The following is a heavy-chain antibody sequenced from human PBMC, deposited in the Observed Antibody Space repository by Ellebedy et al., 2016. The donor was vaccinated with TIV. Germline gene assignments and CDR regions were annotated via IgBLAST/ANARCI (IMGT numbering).Heavy chain of an antibody. CDR2: IYTNGST. D-gene: IGHD4-11*01. CDR1: GFAINSNY. J-gene: IGHJ3*02. CDR3: ASETFIDVDLTVWGVFHI. V-gene: IGHV3-66*01. Sequence: GGSLRLSRAASGFAINSNYMSWVRQAPGKGLEWVSTIYTNGSTCYADSVRGRFTISRDTSENTLYLQINGLRAEDTAVYFCASETFIDVDLTVWGVFHIWGQGTMVAVSS.